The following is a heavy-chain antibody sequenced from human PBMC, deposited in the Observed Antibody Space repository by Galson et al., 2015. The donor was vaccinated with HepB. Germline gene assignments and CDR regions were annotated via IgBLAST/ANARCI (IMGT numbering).Heavy chain of an antibody. CDR2: INPNSGGT. CDR1: GYTFTGYY. J-gene: IGHJ4*02. D-gene: IGHD6-13*01. Sequence: SVTVSCKASGYTFTGYYMHWVRQAPGQGLEWMGWINPNSGGTNYAQKFQGWVTMTRDTSISTAYMELSRLRSDDTAVYYCARSGIGIAAAGTEFDYWGQGTLVTVSS. V-gene: IGHV1-2*04. CDR3: ARSGIGIAAAGTEFDY.